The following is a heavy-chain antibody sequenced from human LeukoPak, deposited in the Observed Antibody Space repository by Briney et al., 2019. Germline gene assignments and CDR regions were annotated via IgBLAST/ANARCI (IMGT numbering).Heavy chain of an antibody. J-gene: IGHJ4*02. D-gene: IGHD3-22*01. CDR1: GYTFTSYD. CDR3: TRGHYYDSSGHYYLAPFDY. V-gene: IGHV1-8*01. Sequence: ASVKVSCKASGYTFTSYDINWVRQATGQGLEWMGWMNPNSGNTGYAQKFQGRVTLTRSTSMSTAYMELRSLRSEDTAVYYCTRGHYYDSSGHYYLAPFDYWGQGTLVTVSS. CDR2: MNPNSGNT.